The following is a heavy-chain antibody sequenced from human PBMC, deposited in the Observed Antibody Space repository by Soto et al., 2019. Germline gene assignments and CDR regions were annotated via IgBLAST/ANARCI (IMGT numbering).Heavy chain of an antibody. CDR3: ASDLTGFGVVIGHYYGMDV. CDR2: INPNSGGT. Sequence: QVQLVQSGAEVKKPGASVKVSCKASGYTFTGYYMHWVRQAPGQGLEWMGWINPNSGGTNYAQKLQGGVTMTRDTSISTAYMELSRLRADDTAVYYCASDLTGFGVVIGHYYGMDVWGKGTTVTVAS. D-gene: IGHD3-3*01. J-gene: IGHJ6*04. CDR1: GYTFTGYY. V-gene: IGHV1-2*02.